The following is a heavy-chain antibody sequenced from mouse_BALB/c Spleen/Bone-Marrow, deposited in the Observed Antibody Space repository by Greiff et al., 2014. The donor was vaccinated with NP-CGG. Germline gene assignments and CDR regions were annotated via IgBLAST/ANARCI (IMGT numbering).Heavy chain of an antibody. D-gene: IGHD2-1*01. CDR1: GYTFTSYW. CDR3: ARFPIYYGNYGAMDY. Sequence: DLVKPGASVKLSCKASGYTFTSYWINWIKQRPGQGLEWIGRITPGSGSTYYNEMFKGKATLTVDTSSSTAYTQLSSLSSEDSAVYFCARFPIYYGNYGAMDYWGQGTPVTVSS. V-gene: IGHV1S41*01. CDR2: ITPGSGST. J-gene: IGHJ4*01.